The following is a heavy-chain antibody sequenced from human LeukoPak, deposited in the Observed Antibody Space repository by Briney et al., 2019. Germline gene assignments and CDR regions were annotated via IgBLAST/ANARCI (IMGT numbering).Heavy chain of an antibody. D-gene: IGHD6-19*01. V-gene: IGHV3-15*01. Sequence: PGGSLRLSCVVSGFSFSNAWMTWVRQAPGKGLEGVGRIKSKTNGGTPDYAAPVKGRFTISRDDSKSTLYLQMNSLETEDTATYYCATEGGSGWYGHFDHWGQGTLVTVSS. CDR2: IKSKTNGGTP. J-gene: IGHJ4*02. CDR3: ATEGGSGWYGHFDH. CDR1: GFSFSNAW.